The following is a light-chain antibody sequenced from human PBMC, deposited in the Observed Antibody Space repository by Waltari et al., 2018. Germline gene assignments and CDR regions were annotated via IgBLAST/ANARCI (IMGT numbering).Light chain of an antibody. V-gene: IGLV2-14*03. J-gene: IGLJ3*02. CDR1: FSYVGAYDY. CDR3: SSYTTRGTWV. Sequence: QSALTPPASVSGSPGHAITFSSTGAFSYVGAYDYLSWYQQLPGRAPKLLIYDVSHRPSGVSDRLSGSKSGNTASLTISGLQPEDEADYYCSSYTTRGTWVFGGGTKLTVL. CDR2: DVS.